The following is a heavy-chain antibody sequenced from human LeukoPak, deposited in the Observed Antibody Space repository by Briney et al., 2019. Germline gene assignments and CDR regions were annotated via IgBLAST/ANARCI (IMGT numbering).Heavy chain of an antibody. J-gene: IGHJ4*02. V-gene: IGHV3-21*01. Sequence: GGSLRLSCAASGFTFSSYSMNWVRQAPGKGLEWVSSISSSSSYIYYADSVKGRFTISRDNAKNSLYLQMNSLRAEDTAVYYCARALGQLLSLDFGHWGQGTLVTVSS. CDR3: ARALGQLLSLDFGH. D-gene: IGHD2-2*01. CDR1: GFTFSSYS. CDR2: ISSSSSYI.